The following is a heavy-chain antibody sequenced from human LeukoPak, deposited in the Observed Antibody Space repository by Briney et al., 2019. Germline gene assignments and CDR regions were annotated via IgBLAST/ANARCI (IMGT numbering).Heavy chain of an antibody. CDR1: GGSISSGGYY. D-gene: IGHD2-21*02. CDR3: VHCGGDCYPCCGMDA. V-gene: IGHV3-23*01. J-gene: IGHJ6*02. Sequence: QPSETLSLTCTVSGGSISSGGYYWSWIRQAPGKGLEWVSVISGSGGSTYYADPVKGRFTISRDNFKNTLYLQMNSLRVEDTAVYYCVHCGGDCYPCCGMDAWGQGTTVTVSS. CDR2: ISGSGGST.